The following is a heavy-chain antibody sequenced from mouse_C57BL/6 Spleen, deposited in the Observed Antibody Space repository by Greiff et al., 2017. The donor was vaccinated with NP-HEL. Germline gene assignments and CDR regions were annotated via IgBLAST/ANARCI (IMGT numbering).Heavy chain of an antibody. J-gene: IGHJ2*01. CDR1: GYTFTSYW. CDR3: ARRGYYYGSEGDFDY. CDR2: IDPNSGGT. Sequence: QVQLQQPGAELVKPGASVKLSCKASGYTFTSYWMHWVKQRPGRGLEWIGRIDPNSGGTKYNEKFKSQATLTVDKPSSTAYMQLSSLTSEDSAVYYCARRGYYYGSEGDFDYWGQGTTLTVSS. D-gene: IGHD1-1*01. V-gene: IGHV1-72*01.